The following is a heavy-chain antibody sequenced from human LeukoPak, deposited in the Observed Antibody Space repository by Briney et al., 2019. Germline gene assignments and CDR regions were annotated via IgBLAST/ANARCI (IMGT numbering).Heavy chain of an antibody. Sequence: PSETPSLTCSVSGGSISSSSYYWGWIRQPPGKGLEWIGNIYYSGSTYYNPSLKSRVTISVDTSKNQFSLRLSSVTAADTAVYYCARQAYGSGSYYNFDYWGQGTLVTVSS. CDR3: ARQAYGSGSYYNFDY. CDR1: GGSISSSSYY. D-gene: IGHD3-10*01. CDR2: IYYSGST. J-gene: IGHJ4*02. V-gene: IGHV4-39*01.